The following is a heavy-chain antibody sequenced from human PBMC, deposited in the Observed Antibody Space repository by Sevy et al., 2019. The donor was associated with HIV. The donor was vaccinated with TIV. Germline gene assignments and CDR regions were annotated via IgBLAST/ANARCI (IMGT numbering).Heavy chain of an antibody. Sequence: SETLALTCTVSGGSISNYFWSWIRQPPGKGLEWIGYIYYSGSTNYNPSLKSRITISVDTSKNQFSLKLSSVTAADTAVYYCARESIGAVGDFDYWGQGTLVTVSS. CDR1: GGSISNYF. CDR2: IYYSGST. J-gene: IGHJ4*02. V-gene: IGHV4-59*01. CDR3: ARESIGAVGDFDY. D-gene: IGHD6-13*01.